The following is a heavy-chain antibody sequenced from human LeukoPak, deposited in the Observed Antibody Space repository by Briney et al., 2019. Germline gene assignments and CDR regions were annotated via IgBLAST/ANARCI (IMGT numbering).Heavy chain of an antibody. D-gene: IGHD1-1*01. CDR3: ARHTLWRFDY. CDR2: INQDGGTE. CDR1: GFTFTNYW. Sequence: GGSRRLSCAAYGFTFTNYWLTWVRQAPGKGLEWVANINQDGGTEYYVDSMKGRFTISRDNAKNLVYLQINSLRAEDTAVYFCARHTLWRFDYWGQGALVTVSS. J-gene: IGHJ4*02. V-gene: IGHV3-7*01.